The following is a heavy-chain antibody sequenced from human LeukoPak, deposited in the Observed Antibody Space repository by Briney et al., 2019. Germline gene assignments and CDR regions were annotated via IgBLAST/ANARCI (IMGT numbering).Heavy chain of an antibody. CDR2: ISYDGSIR. CDR1: GFTFSSYG. CDR3: AREDNPLWFDP. Sequence: GGSLRLSCAASGFTFSSYGMHWVRQAPGKGLEWLAVISYDGSIRYYADSVKGRFTISRDNSNNTVHLQMNSLRPDDSALYYCAREDNPLWFDPWGQGTLVTVSS. D-gene: IGHD1-1*01. V-gene: IGHV3-30*03. J-gene: IGHJ5*02.